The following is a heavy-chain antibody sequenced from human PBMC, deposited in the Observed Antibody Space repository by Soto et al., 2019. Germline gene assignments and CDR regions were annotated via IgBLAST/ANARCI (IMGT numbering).Heavy chain of an antibody. D-gene: IGHD6-13*01. CDR2: INPSGGST. CDR3: ARDLEKAAGTPNWFDP. CDR1: GYTFTSYY. J-gene: IGHJ5*02. Sequence: GASVKVSCKASGYTFTSYYMHWVRQAPGQGLEWMGIINPSGGSTSYAQKFQGRVTMTRDTSTSTVYMELSSLRSEDTAVYYCARDLEKAAGTPNWFDPWGQATLVTVSS. V-gene: IGHV1-46*01.